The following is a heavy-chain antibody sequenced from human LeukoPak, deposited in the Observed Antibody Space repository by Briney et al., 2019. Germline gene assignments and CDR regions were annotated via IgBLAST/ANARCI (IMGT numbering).Heavy chain of an antibody. CDR3: ARDAGALDI. CDR2: INPNSGGT. J-gene: IGHJ3*02. CDR1: GYTFTGYY. V-gene: IGHV1-2*06. Sequence: ASVKVSCKASGYTFTGYYMHWVRQAPRQGLEWMGRINPNSGGTNHAQKFQGRVTMARDTSITTAYMELSRLRSDDTAVYYCARDAGALDIWGQGTMVTVSS.